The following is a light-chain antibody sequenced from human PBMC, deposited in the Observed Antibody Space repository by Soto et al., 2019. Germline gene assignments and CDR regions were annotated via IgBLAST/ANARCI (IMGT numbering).Light chain of an antibody. CDR1: SSDVGGYNF. CDR3: SSDTAYNTRV. Sequence: QSVLTQPASASGSPGQWIAISCTGTSSDVGGYNFVSWYQQHPGKAPKLIIHEVTNRPSVVSDLFSGSKSGNTASLTISGHQDDDEADYYCSSDTAYNTRVFGSGTKLTVL. V-gene: IGLV2-14*01. CDR2: EVT. J-gene: IGLJ1*01.